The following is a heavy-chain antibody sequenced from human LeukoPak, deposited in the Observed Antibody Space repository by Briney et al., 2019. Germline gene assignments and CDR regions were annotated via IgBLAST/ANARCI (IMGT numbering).Heavy chain of an antibody. CDR3: ARSYYKPTYFDY. CDR2: ISSGSSYI. V-gene: IGHV3-21*04. Sequence: GGSLRLSCAASGFTFSSYSMNWVRQAPGKGLEWVSSISSGSSYIYYADSVKGRFTISRDNAKNSLYLQMNSLRAEDTAAYYCARSYYKPTYFDYWGQGTLVTVSS. J-gene: IGHJ4*02. D-gene: IGHD3-10*01. CDR1: GFTFSSYS.